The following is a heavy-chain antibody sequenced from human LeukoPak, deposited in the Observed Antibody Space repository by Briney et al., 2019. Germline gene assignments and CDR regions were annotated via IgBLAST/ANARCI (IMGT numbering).Heavy chain of an antibody. J-gene: IGHJ4*02. D-gene: IGHD6-13*01. V-gene: IGHV4-39*01. CDR2: IYYSGST. Sequence: SETLSLTCTVSGGSISSSSYYWGWIRQPPGKGLEWIGSIYYSGSTYYNPSLKGRVTISVDTSKNQFSLKLSSVTAADTAVYYCARRGIAAAGAFDYWGQGTLVTVSS. CDR3: ARRGIAAAGAFDY. CDR1: GGSISSSSYY.